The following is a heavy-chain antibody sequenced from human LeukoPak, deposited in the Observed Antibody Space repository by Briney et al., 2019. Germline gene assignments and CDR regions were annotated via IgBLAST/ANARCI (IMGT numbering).Heavy chain of an antibody. CDR1: GGTFSSYA. CDR2: IIPILGIA. J-gene: IGHJ4*02. V-gene: IGHV1-69*04. D-gene: IGHD2-2*01. Sequence: SVKVSCKASGGTFSSYAISWVRQAPGQGLEWMGRIIPILGIANYAQKFQGRVTITADKSTSTAYMELSSLRSEDTAVYYCVSGYCSSTSCREGYYFDYWGEGTLVTVSS. CDR3: VSGYCSSTSCREGYYFDY.